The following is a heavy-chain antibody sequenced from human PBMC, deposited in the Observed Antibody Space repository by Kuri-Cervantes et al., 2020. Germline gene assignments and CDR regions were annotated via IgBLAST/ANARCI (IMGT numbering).Heavy chain of an antibody. CDR2: ISYDGSNK. CDR1: GFTFSSYA. D-gene: IGHD2-2*01. CDR3: ARPTILGYCSSTSCYRSLAEYFQH. Sequence: GESLKISCAASGFTFSSYAMHWVRQAPGKGLEWVAVISYDGSNKYYADSLKGRFTISRDNSKNTLYLQMNSLRAEDTAVYYCARPTILGYCSSTSCYRSLAEYFQHWGQGTLVTVSS. J-gene: IGHJ1*01. V-gene: IGHV3-30-3*01.